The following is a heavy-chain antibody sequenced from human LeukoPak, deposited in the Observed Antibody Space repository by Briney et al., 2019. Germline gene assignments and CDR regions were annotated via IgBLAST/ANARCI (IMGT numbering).Heavy chain of an antibody. D-gene: IGHD6-13*01. CDR2: INTDGSST. J-gene: IGHJ6*03. V-gene: IGHV3-74*01. CDR3: ARGARIAAAGDMDV. CDR1: GFTFSSYW. Sequence: GGSLRLSCAASGFTFSSYWMHWVRQAPGKGLVWVSRINTDGSSTSYADSVKGRFTISRDNAKNTLYLQMNSLRAEDTAVYYCARGARIAAAGDMDVWGKGTTVTVSS.